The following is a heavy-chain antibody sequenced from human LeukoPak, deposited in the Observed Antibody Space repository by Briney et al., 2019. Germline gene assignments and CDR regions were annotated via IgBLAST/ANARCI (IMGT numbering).Heavy chain of an antibody. D-gene: IGHD2-21*02. V-gene: IGHV3-53*01. CDR2: IYSGGST. CDR1: GFTVSSNY. Sequence: PGGSLRLSCAASGFTVSSNYMSWVRQAPGKGLEWGSVIYSGGSTYYADSVKGRFTISRDNSNNTLYLQMNSLRAEDTAVYYCARERDEDAFDIWGQGTMVTVSS. J-gene: IGHJ3*02. CDR3: ARERDEDAFDI.